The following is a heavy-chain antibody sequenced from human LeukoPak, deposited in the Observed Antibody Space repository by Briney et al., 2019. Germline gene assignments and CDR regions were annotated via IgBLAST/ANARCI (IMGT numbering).Heavy chain of an antibody. V-gene: IGHV1-69*05. CDR3: ARESPEESYYNYYYYMDV. D-gene: IGHD1-26*01. J-gene: IGHJ6*03. Sequence: GASVKVSCKASGGTFSSYAISWVRQAPGQGLEWMGGIIPIFGTANYAQKLQGRVTMTTDTSTSTAYMELRSLGSDDTAVYYCARESPEESYYNYYYYMDVWGKGTTVTVSS. CDR1: GGTFSSYA. CDR2: IIPIFGTA.